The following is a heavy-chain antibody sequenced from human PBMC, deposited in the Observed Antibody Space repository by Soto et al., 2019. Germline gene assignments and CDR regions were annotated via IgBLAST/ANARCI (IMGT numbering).Heavy chain of an antibody. Sequence: EVQLVESGGGLVQPGGSLRLSCAASGFTVSSNYMSWVRQAPGKGLEWVSVIYSGGSTYYADSVKGRFTISRDNSKNTLYLQMNSLRAEDTAVYYCARSAGLDQLQYYYYYYYMDVWGKGTTVTVSS. V-gene: IGHV3-66*01. J-gene: IGHJ6*03. CDR2: IYSGGST. CDR1: GFTVSSNY. CDR3: ARSAGLDQLQYYYYYYYMDV. D-gene: IGHD2-2*02.